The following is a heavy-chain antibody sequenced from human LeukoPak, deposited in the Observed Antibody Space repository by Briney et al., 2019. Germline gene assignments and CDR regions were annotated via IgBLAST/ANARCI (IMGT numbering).Heavy chain of an antibody. D-gene: IGHD2-2*01. CDR1: GGSISSGSYY. CDR2: IYTSGSA. Sequence: SQTLSLTCTVSGGSISSGSYYWSWIRQPAGKGLEWIGRIYTSGSANYNPSLKSRVTISVDTSKNQFSLKLSSVTAADTAVYYCASYCSSTSCHEYFQHWGQSTLVTVSS. V-gene: IGHV4-61*02. CDR3: ASYCSSTSCHEYFQH. J-gene: IGHJ1*01.